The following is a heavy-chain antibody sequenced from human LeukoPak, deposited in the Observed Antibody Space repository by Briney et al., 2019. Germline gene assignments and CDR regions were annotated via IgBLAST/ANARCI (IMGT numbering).Heavy chain of an antibody. D-gene: IGHD3-10*01. CDR1: GYTFTSYA. J-gene: IGHJ6*03. Sequence: ASVKVSCKASGYTFTSYAMNWVRQAPGQGLEWMGWINTNTGNPTYAQGFTGRFVFSLDTSVSTAYLQISSLKAEDTAVYYCAREELWFGEPNHYYMDVWGKGTTVTVSS. CDR3: AREELWFGEPNHYYMDV. V-gene: IGHV7-4-1*02. CDR2: INTNTGNP.